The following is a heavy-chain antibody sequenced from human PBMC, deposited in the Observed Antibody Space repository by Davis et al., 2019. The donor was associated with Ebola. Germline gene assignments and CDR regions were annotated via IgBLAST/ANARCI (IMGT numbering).Heavy chain of an antibody. CDR2: ISYDGSNK. D-gene: IGHD4-11*01. Sequence: GGSLRLSCAASGFIFNNYGMHCLRQAPGKGLEWVTVISYDGSNKYYADSVKGRFTISRDNSKNTLYLQMNSLRAEDTAVYYCAKGHYSNYERDAFEIWGQGTMVTVSS. J-gene: IGHJ3*02. V-gene: IGHV3-30*18. CDR1: GFIFNNYG. CDR3: AKGHYSNYERDAFEI.